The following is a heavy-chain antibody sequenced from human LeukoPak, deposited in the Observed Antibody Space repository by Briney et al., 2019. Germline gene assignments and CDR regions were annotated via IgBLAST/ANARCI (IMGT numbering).Heavy chain of an antibody. Sequence: PGGSLRLSCAASGFTFSIYWMTWLRQAPGKGLEWVANIKEDGSEKYYVDSVRGRFTPSRENAKNSLYLQMNSERGEDTAVYYCARRAVATRNDYWGQGTLVTVSS. CDR2: IKEDGSEK. V-gene: IGHV3-7*04. CDR1: GFTFSIYW. D-gene: IGHD5-12*01. CDR3: ARRAVATRNDY. J-gene: IGHJ4*02.